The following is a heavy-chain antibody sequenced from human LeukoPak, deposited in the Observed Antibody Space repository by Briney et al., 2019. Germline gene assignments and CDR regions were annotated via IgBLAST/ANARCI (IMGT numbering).Heavy chain of an antibody. D-gene: IGHD3-10*01. CDR3: ARGGNYYGSGSYWNFDY. CDR1: GFTFNAFW. J-gene: IGHJ4*02. Sequence: GGSLRLSCAASGFTFNAFWMHWVRQAPGKGLVWVSRINTDDGGTSYADSVKGRFTISRDNAKDTLYLQMNSLRAEDTAVYYCARGGNYYGSGSYWNFDYWGQGTLVTVSS. CDR2: INTDDGGT. V-gene: IGHV3-74*01.